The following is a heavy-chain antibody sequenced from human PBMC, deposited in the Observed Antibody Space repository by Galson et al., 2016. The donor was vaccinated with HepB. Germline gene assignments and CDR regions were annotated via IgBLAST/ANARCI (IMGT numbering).Heavy chain of an antibody. J-gene: IGHJ4*02. CDR1: GFTFSSYA. CDR2: ISGTAGTT. D-gene: IGHD5-18*01. V-gene: IGHV3-23*01. Sequence: SLRLSCAASGFTFSSYAMSWVRQAPGKGLEWVSTISGTAGTTYYADSVKGRFTISRDNSKNTLYLQMNSLRAEDTAVYYCAKDSGRGYSYGHYFDHWGQGTLVTVSS. CDR3: AKDSGRGYSYGHYFDH.